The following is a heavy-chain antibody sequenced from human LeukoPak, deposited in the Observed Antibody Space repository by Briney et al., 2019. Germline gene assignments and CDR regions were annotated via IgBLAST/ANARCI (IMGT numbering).Heavy chain of an antibody. D-gene: IGHD5-24*01. CDR1: GYTFTGYY. CDR3: ARARWLQLVGDY. J-gene: IGHJ4*02. V-gene: IGHV1-18*04. Sequence: GASVKVSCKASGYTFTGYYLYWVRQAPGQGLEWMGWISAYNGNTHYAQKLQGRVTMTTDTSTSTAYMELRSLRSDDTAVYYCARARWLQLVGDYWGQGTLVTVSS. CDR2: ISAYNGNT.